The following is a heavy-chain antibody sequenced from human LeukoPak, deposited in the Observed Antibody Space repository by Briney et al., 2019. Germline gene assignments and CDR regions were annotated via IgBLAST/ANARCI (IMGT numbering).Heavy chain of an antibody. CDR3: AREALSGSSLDY. CDR1: GDTFSNYV. D-gene: IGHD1-26*01. CDR2: ITPMFGST. Sequence: SVKVSCKASGDTFSNYVISWFRQAPGQRPEWMGGITPMFGSTYFTQKFQGRVTFTADDSTTTAYMELSSLRSEDTAVYYCAREALSGSSLDYWGQGTLVTVSS. V-gene: IGHV1-69*13. J-gene: IGHJ4*02.